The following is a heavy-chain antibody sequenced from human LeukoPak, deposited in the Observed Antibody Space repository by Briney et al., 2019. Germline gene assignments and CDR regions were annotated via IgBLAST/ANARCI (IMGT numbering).Heavy chain of an antibody. D-gene: IGHD3-10*01. J-gene: IGHJ5*02. CDR1: GFTFSSYS. CDR2: ISSSSTI. V-gene: IGHV3-48*04. Sequence: SGGSLRLSCAASGFTFSSYSMNWVRQAPGKGLGWVSYISSSSTIYYADSVKGRFTISRDNAKNSLYLQMNSLRAEDTAVYYCARSGARGFGVSWFDPWGQGTLVIVSS. CDR3: ARSGARGFGVSWFDP.